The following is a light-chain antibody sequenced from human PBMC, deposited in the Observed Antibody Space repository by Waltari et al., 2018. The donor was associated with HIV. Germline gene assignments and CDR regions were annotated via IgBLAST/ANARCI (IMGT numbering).Light chain of an antibody. V-gene: IGLV1-44*01. Sequence: QSVLAQPPSVSGTPGQRVTISCSGTTSNIGTNVVNWYQQVPGTAPKLLISSNNQRPSGVSDRFSGFKSGTSASLAINGLQSEDEADYYCATWDDTPTGHVLFGGGTKVTVL. CDR2: SNN. J-gene: IGLJ2*01. CDR1: TSNIGTNV. CDR3: ATWDDTPTGHVL.